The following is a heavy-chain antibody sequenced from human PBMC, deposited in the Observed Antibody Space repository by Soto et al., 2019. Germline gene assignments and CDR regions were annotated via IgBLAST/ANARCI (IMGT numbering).Heavy chain of an antibody. CDR2: INAGNGNT. CDR3: ARDVVVVAATPSSPAELYYYYGMDV. Sequence: EASVKVSCKACGGTFTSYAMHWVRQAPGQRLEWMGWINAGNGNTNYSQKFQGRVTMTTDTSTSTAYMELRSLRSDDTAVYYCARDVVVVAATPSSPAELYYYYGMDVWGQGTTVTVSS. CDR1: GGTFTSYA. J-gene: IGHJ6*02. V-gene: IGHV1-3*01. D-gene: IGHD2-15*01.